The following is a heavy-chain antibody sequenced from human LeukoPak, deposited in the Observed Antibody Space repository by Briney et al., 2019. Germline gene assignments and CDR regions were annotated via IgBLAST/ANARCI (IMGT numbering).Heavy chain of an antibody. D-gene: IGHD2-15*01. J-gene: IGHJ4*02. Sequence: SETLSLTCTVSGGSISSGGYYWSWIRQHPGKGLEWIGYIYYSGSTYYNPSLKSRVTISVDTSKNQFSLKLSSVTAADTAVYYCARVFWDCSGGSCLIVFDYWGQGTLVTVSS. CDR1: GGSISSGGYY. CDR2: IYYSGST. V-gene: IGHV4-31*03. CDR3: ARVFWDCSGGSCLIVFDY.